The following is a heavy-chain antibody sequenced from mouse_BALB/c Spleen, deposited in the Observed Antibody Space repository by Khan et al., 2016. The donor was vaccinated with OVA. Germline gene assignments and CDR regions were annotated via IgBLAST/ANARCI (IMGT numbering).Heavy chain of an antibody. Sequence: QVQLKQSGPEVVRPGVPVKISCKGSGDTFSDYAMHWVKQSHAKSLEGIGVISTYKGNTNYNQKFKGKATMTVDKSSNTDYMELDRLTSEDSAIYYCARGDFLLRLRGMDYWGQGTSVTVSS. D-gene: IGHD1-1*01. J-gene: IGHJ4*01. CDR1: GDTFSDYA. V-gene: IGHV1S137*01. CDR3: ARGDFLLRLRGMDY. CDR2: ISTYKGNT.